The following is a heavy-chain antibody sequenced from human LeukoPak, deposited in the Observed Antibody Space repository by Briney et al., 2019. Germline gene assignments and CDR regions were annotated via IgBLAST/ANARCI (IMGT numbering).Heavy chain of an antibody. J-gene: IGHJ4*02. V-gene: IGHV1-18*01. CDR3: ARGSFPSDDILTGPFDN. D-gene: IGHD3-9*01. Sequence: ASVKVSFKGSGYTLTSYGISWVRQAPGQRVEWMGWISPYNGNTNYAQKLQGRVTMTTDTSTSTAYMELRSLRSDDTAVYYCARGSFPSDDILTGPFDNWGQGTLVTVSS. CDR1: GYTLTSYG. CDR2: ISPYNGNT.